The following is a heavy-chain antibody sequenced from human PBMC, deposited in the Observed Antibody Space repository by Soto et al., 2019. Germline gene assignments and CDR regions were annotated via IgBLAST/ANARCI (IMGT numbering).Heavy chain of an antibody. V-gene: IGHV3-23*01. D-gene: IGHD6-19*01. Sequence: EVQLLESGGGLVQPGGSLRLSCAASGFTFSSYVMSWVRQAPGKGLEWVSGTSGSGGSTYYADSVKGRFTISRDNSKNTLYLQMNSLRAEDTAVYYCAKDPIAEAGPAGRYGMDVWGQGTTVTVSS. CDR1: GFTFSSYV. J-gene: IGHJ6*02. CDR2: TSGSGGST. CDR3: AKDPIAEAGPAGRYGMDV.